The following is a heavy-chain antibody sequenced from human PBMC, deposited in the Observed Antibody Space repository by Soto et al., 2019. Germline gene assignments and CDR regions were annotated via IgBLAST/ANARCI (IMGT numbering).Heavy chain of an antibody. CDR2: IYYSGST. CDR1: GGSISSYY. V-gene: IGHV4-59*01. Sequence: SETLSLTCTVSGGSISSYYWSWIRQPPGKGLEWIGYIYYSGSTNYNPSLKSRVTISVDTSKNQFSLKLSSVTAADTAVYYCARDRIAVAGGAESYYYGMDVWGQGTTVTVSS. J-gene: IGHJ6*02. CDR3: ARDRIAVAGGAESYYYGMDV. D-gene: IGHD6-19*01.